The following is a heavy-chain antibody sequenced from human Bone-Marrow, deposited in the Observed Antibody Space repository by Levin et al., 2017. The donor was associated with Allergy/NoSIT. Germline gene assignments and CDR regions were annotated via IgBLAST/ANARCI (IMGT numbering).Heavy chain of an antibody. CDR2: ISGSDDST. CDR1: GFTFSSYA. Sequence: SCAASGFTFSSYAMTWVRQAPGKGLEWVSAISGSDDSTYYADSVKGRFTISRDNSKTTLYLQMNSLRAEDTAVYYCAKHRGATREGLNYWGQGTLVTVSS. CDR3: AKHRGATREGLNY. D-gene: IGHD1-26*01. J-gene: IGHJ4*02. V-gene: IGHV3-23*01.